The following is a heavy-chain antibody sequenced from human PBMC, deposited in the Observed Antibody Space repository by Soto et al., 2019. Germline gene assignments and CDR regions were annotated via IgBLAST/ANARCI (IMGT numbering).Heavy chain of an antibody. CDR3: ARVAMRGYGSGSYYNDY. J-gene: IGHJ4*02. CDR2: INHSGST. D-gene: IGHD3-10*01. Sequence: SETLSLTCTVSGGSISSGGYYWSWIRQHPGKGLEWIGEINHSGSTYYNPSLKSRVTISVDTSKNQFSLKLSSVTAADTAVYYCARVAMRGYGSGSYYNDYWGQGTLVTVSS. V-gene: IGHV4-31*03. CDR1: GGSISSGGYY.